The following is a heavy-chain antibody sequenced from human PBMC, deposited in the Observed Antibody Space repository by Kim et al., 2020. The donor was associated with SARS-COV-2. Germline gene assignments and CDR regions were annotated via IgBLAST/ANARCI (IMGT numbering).Heavy chain of an antibody. CDR1: GGSISSYY. CDR2: IYISGRT. D-gene: IGHD4-17*01. CDR3: ARDGATVTPYSYSYGMDV. Sequence: SETLSLTCTVSGGSISSYYWSWIRQPAGKGLEWIGRIYISGRTDYNPSLKSRVTMSVDMSKNQFSLKVTSVTAADTAIYYCARDGATVTPYSYSYGMDVWGHGTTVTVSS. V-gene: IGHV4-4*07. J-gene: IGHJ6*02.